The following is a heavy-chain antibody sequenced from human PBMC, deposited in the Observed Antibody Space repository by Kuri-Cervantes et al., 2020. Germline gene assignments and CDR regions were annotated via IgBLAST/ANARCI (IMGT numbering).Heavy chain of an antibody. CDR1: GFTFSSYG. Sequence: GGSLRLSCAASGFTFSSYGMHWVRQAPGKGLEWVANIKEDESAKYYVDSVRGRFTISRDNAKNSLYLQMNSVRAEDTAIYYCTRLAILNSAWAYDYWGQGALVTVSS. CDR2: IKEDESAK. V-gene: IGHV3-7*01. J-gene: IGHJ4*02. CDR3: TRLAILNSAWAYDY. D-gene: IGHD5-18*01.